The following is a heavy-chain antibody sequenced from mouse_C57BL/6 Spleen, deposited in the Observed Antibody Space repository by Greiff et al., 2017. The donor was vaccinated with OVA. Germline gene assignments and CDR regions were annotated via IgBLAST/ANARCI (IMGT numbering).Heavy chain of an antibody. CDR2: IYPGSGNT. D-gene: IGHD1-1*01. CDR3: ARSYYYGSSYYYAMDY. CDR1: GYTFTDYY. V-gene: IGHV1-76*01. J-gene: IGHJ4*01. Sequence: QVQLKESGAELVRPGASVKLSCKASGYTFTDYYINWVKQRPGQGLEWIARIYPGSGNTYYNEKFKGKATLTAEKSSSTAYMQLSSLTSEDSAVYFCARSYYYGSSYYYAMDYWGQGTSVTVSS.